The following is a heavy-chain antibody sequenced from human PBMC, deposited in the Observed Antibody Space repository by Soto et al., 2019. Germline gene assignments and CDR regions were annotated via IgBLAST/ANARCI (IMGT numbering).Heavy chain of an antibody. V-gene: IGHV1-2*02. Sequence: QVQLVQSGAEVKKPGDSVKVSCKTSGYTFTGYYIHWVRQAPGQGLEWMALINPNSGDTNYGHKFQGRVTLTRDTSINTVYMEVTSLRFDDTAVYYCAVAGLPFEYWGQGTLVTVFS. J-gene: IGHJ4*02. CDR1: GYTFTGYY. D-gene: IGHD6-19*01. CDR2: INPNSGDT. CDR3: AVAGLPFEY.